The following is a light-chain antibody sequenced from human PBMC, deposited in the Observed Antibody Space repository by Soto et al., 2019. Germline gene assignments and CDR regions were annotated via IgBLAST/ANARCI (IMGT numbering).Light chain of an antibody. CDR2: TGY. CDR3: QLYGSSLYT. V-gene: IGKV3-20*01. Sequence: DIVLTQSPDTLSLSPGDRATLSCRASQSISSSYLAWYQQRPSQAPRLVIHTGYTRAAGIPDRFSGSGSGTDFTLTITRLEPEDFAVYYCQLYGSSLYTFGQGTKLDIK. CDR1: QSISSSY. J-gene: IGKJ2*01.